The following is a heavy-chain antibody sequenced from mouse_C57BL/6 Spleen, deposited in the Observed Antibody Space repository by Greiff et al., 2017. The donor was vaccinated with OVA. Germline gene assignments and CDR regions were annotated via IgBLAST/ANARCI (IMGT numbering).Heavy chain of an antibody. CDR3: ARGSAQAPFDD. J-gene: IGHJ2*01. V-gene: IGHV1-61*01. CDR2: IYPSDSET. Sequence: VQLQQPGAELVRPGSSVKLSCKASGYTFTSYWMDWVKQRPGQGLEWIGNIYPSDSETHYNPKFKDKATLTVDKSSSTAYMQLSSLTSEDSAVYYCARGSAQAPFDDGGQGTTLTVSS. D-gene: IGHD3-2*02. CDR1: GYTFTSYW.